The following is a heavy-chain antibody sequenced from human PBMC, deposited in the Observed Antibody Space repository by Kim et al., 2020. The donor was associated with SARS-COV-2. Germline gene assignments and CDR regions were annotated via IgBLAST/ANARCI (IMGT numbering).Heavy chain of an antibody. Sequence: YYADPVKGRFTISRDNSKNTLYLQMNSLRAEDTAVYYCARDMRGGYGMDVWGQGTTVTVSS. D-gene: IGHD2-2*01. V-gene: IGHV3-33*01. J-gene: IGHJ6*02. CDR3: ARDMRGGYGMDV.